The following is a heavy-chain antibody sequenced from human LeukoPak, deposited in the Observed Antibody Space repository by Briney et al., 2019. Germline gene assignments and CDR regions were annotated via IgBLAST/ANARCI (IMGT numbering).Heavy chain of an antibody. D-gene: IGHD1-26*01. CDR2: IYNTGRT. J-gene: IGHJ4*02. CDR1: GGSITNYY. Sequence: PSETLSLTCSVSGGSITNYYWSWIRQSPGKGLEWIGFIYNTGRTNYNPSLQSRVAMSIDTSKNQFSLKLSSVTAADTAVYYCARQGELAIDYWGQGTLVTVSS. V-gene: IGHV4-59*08. CDR3: ARQGELAIDY.